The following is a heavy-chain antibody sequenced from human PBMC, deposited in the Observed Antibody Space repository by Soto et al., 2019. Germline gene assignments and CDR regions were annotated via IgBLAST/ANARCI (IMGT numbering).Heavy chain of an antibody. D-gene: IGHD4-4*01. J-gene: IGHJ4*02. Sequence: SETLSLTCAVYGGSFSGYYWSWIRQPPGKGLEWIGEINHSGSTNYNPSLKSRVTISVDTSKNQFSLKLSSVTAADTAVYYCARGGGGDWMTTRFDYWGQGTLVTVSS. V-gene: IGHV4-34*01. CDR2: INHSGST. CDR1: GGSFSGYY. CDR3: ARGGGGDWMTTRFDY.